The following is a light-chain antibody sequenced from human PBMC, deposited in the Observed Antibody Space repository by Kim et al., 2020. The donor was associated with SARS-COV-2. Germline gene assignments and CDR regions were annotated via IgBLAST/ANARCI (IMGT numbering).Light chain of an antibody. Sequence: ASGGDRVTITCRASQSIDSWLAWYQEKPGKAPKVLIYDASTLESGVPSRFSGSGSGTEFTLTISSLQPDDFATYYCQHYRNYPLTFGGGTKVDIK. CDR1: QSIDSW. CDR3: QHYRNYPLT. V-gene: IGKV1-5*01. CDR2: DAS. J-gene: IGKJ4*01.